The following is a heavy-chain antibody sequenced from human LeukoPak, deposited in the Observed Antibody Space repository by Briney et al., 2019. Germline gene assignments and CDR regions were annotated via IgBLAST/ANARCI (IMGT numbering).Heavy chain of an antibody. CDR1: GFTFSTYA. CDR3: ARDHIRLGELSLFDY. Sequence: GGSLRLSCAVSGFTFSTYAMHWVRQAPGKGLEWVAVISYDGNNKYYADSVKGRFTISRDNSKNTLYLQMNSLRAEDTAVYYCARDHIRLGELSLFDYWGQGTLVTVSS. J-gene: IGHJ4*02. CDR2: ISYDGNNK. V-gene: IGHV3-30-3*01. D-gene: IGHD3-16*02.